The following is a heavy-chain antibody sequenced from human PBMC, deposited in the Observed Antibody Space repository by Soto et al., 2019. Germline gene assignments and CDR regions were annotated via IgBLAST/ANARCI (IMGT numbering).Heavy chain of an antibody. J-gene: IGHJ4*02. CDR1: GYTFTSYG. V-gene: IGHV1-18*01. CDR3: ARATQRDYIAGAGTRGGFGY. CDR2: ISAYNGNT. D-gene: IGHD6-19*01. Sequence: QVQLVQSGAEVKKPGASVKVSCKASGYTFTSYGISWVRQAPGQGLEWMGWISAYNGNTNYAQKLQGRVTMTTDTSTSTAYMELRSLRSDDTAVYYCARATQRDYIAGAGTRGGFGYWGQGTLVTVSS.